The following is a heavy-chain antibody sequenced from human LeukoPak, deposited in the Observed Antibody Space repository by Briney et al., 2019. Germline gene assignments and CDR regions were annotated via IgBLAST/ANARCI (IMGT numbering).Heavy chain of an antibody. J-gene: IGHJ5*02. CDR2: IKPDGGEK. CDR1: GFSFGSSW. CDR3: ARGTRSDLYCSSTSCYGGPWFDP. D-gene: IGHD2-2*01. V-gene: IGHV3-7*03. Sequence: GGSLRLSCVVSGFSFGSSWMSWVRQAPGKGLEWVTNIKPDGGEKYYVDSVKGRFTISRDNSRDSLYLDMNSLRTEDTAVYYCARGTRSDLYCSSTSCYGGPWFDPWGQGTLVTVSS.